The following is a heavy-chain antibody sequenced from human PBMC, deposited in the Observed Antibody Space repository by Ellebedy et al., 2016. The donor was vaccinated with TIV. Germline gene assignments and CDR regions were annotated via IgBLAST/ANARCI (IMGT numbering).Heavy chain of an antibody. CDR3: ARHELGSNAAFYY. J-gene: IGHJ4*02. D-gene: IGHD7-27*01. V-gene: IGHV5-10-1*01. Sequence: GGSLRLXXKASGYAFRIYWITWVRQMPGQGLEWMGRIDPSPSDSYIDYSPSFQGHVTISVDKSITTAYLQWSSLKASDTAIYYCARHELGSNAAFYYWGQGTLVTVAS. CDR2: IDPSPSDSYI. CDR1: GYAFRIYW.